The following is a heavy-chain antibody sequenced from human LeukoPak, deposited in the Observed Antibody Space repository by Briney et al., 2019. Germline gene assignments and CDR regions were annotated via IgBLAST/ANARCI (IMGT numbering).Heavy chain of an antibody. CDR2: ISGSGGST. CDR3: AKENRAVVLPTNWFDP. V-gene: IGHV3-23*01. J-gene: IGHJ5*02. Sequence: PGGSLRLSCAASGFTFRSYGMGWVPRAPGKGLEWVSGISGSGGSTYYAESVKGRFNISRDNSKNTLYLQMNSLRAEDTAVYDCAKENRAVVLPTNWFDPWGQGTLVTISS. D-gene: IGHD2-2*01. CDR1: GFTFRSYG.